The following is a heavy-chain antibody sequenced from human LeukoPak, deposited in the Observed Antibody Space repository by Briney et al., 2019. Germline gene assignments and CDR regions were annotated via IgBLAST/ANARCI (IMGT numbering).Heavy chain of an antibody. V-gene: IGHV3-23*01. CDR1: GFTFSSFG. J-gene: IGHJ4*02. Sequence: GGSLRLSCAASGFTFSSFGMSWVRQAPGKGLEWVSAISSTGGTAYYADSVKGRFTISRDNAKNSLYLQMNSLRAEDTAVYYCASSYSSSGNWGQGTLVTVSS. D-gene: IGHD6-6*01. CDR3: ASSYSSSGN. CDR2: ISSTGGTA.